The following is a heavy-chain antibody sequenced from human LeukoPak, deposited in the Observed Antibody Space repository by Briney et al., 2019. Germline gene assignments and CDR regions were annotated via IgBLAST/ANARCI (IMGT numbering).Heavy chain of an antibody. CDR2: IIPIFGTT. CDR3: ASVTVTTWAPDGHMDV. Sequence: SVKVSCKASGGIFRSYAISWVRQATGQGLEWMGRIIPIFGTTNYAQKFQGRVTITTDESTSTAYMELSSLRSEDTAVYYCASVTVTTWAPDGHMDVWGKGTTVTVSS. D-gene: IGHD4-11*01. CDR1: GGIFRSYA. V-gene: IGHV1-69*05. J-gene: IGHJ6*03.